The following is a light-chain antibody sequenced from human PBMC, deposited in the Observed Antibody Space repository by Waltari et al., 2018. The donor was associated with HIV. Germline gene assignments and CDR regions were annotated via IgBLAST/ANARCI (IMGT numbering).Light chain of an antibody. Sequence: QSALTQPRSLSGSPGQSVTISCTGSSSDVGVYACVSWYQQYPGNAPKLIIFNVSKRPSGVPDRFSGSKSGNTASLTISGLQAEDEADYHCCSYAGSYSYVFGTGTQVTVL. J-gene: IGLJ1*01. CDR1: SSDVGVYAC. V-gene: IGLV2-11*01. CDR2: NVS. CDR3: CSYAGSYSYV.